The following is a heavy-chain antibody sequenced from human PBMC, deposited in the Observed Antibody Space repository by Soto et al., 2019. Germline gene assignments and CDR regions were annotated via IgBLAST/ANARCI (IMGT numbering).Heavy chain of an antibody. CDR3: ARIVVVPAAMLDY. D-gene: IGHD2-2*01. V-gene: IGHV3-23*01. CDR1: GFTFSSYA. Sequence: EVQLLESGGGLVQPGGSLRLSCAASGFTFSSYAMSWVRQAPGKGLEWVSAISGSGGSTYYADSVKGRFTISRDNSKNTLYLQMNSLSAEDTAVYYCARIVVVPAAMLDYWGQGTLVTVSS. J-gene: IGHJ4*02. CDR2: ISGSGGST.